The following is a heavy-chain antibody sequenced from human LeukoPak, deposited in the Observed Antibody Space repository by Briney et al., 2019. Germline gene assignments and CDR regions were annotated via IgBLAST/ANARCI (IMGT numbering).Heavy chain of an antibody. D-gene: IGHD5-18*01. J-gene: IGHJ3*02. V-gene: IGHV4-34*01. CDR2: INHSGST. CDR1: GGSFSGYY. Sequence: SETLSLTCAVYGGSFSGYYWSWIRQPPGKGLEWIGEINHSGSTNYNPSLKSRVTISVDRSKNQFSLKLSSVTAADTAVYYCARDRGYSYKINHAFDIWGQGTMVTVSS. CDR3: ARDRGYSYKINHAFDI.